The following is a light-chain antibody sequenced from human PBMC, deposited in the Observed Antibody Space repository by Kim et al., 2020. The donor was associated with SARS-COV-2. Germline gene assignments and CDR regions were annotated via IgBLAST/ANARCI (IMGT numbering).Light chain of an antibody. Sequence: LTQPPSVSKGLRQTATLTCTGNSDNVGDQGAAWLQQHQGHPPKLLSYRNNNRPSGISDRFSTSRSGNTASLTITGLQPEDEADYYCSAWDSSLGVWVFGGGTQLTVL. CDR2: RNN. CDR1: SDNVGDQG. CDR3: SAWDSSLGVWV. J-gene: IGLJ3*02. V-gene: IGLV10-54*01.